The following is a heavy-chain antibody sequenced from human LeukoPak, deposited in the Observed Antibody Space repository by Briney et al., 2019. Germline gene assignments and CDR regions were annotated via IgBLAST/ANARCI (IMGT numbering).Heavy chain of an antibody. D-gene: IGHD6-13*01. J-gene: IGHJ4*02. CDR1: GINVSSNY. Sequence: QPGGSLLLSCAASGINVSSNYMTWIRQAPGKGLEWVSLIYGGDAAYYAEPVRGRFMISRDNLKNTLFLQMNSLRVEDTAVYYCVTSTGQQFIPYDYWGQGTHVTVSS. CDR2: IYGGDAA. V-gene: IGHV3-66*02. CDR3: VTSTGQQFIPYDY.